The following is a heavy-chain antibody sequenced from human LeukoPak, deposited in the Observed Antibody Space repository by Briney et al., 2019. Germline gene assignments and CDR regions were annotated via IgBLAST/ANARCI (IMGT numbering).Heavy chain of an antibody. CDR2: IRSKAYGGTT. V-gene: IGHV3-49*03. CDR1: GFTFGDYA. D-gene: IGHD2-8*02. Sequence: GGSLRLSCTASGFTFGDYAMSWFRQAPGKGLEWVGFIRSKAYGGTTEYAASVKGRFTISRDDSKSIAYLQMNSLKTEDTAVYYCTRSTGILGNYGMDVWGQGTTVTVS. J-gene: IGHJ6*02. CDR3: TRSTGILGNYGMDV.